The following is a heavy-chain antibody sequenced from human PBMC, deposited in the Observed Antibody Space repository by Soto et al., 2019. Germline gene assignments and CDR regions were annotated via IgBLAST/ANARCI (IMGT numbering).Heavy chain of an antibody. CDR2: ISGSVGST. D-gene: IGHD6-19*01. J-gene: IGHJ4*02. Sequence: GGSLRLSCAASGFTFSSYAMSWVRQAPGKGLEWVSAISGSVGSTYYADSVKGRFTISRDNSKNTLYLQMNSLRAEDTAVYYCARGSSSGWSNFDYWGQGTLVTVSS. CDR1: GFTFSSYA. CDR3: ARGSSSGWSNFDY. V-gene: IGHV3-23*01.